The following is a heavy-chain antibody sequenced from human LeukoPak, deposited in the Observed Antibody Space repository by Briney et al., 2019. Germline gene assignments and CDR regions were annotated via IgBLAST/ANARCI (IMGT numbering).Heavy chain of an antibody. Sequence: PSETLSLTCTVSGGSISSSSYYWGWIRQPPGKGLEWIGSIYYSGSTYYNPSLKSRVTISVDTSKNQFSLKLSSVTAADTAVYYCARGVAAAGLSYWGQGTLVTVSS. V-gene: IGHV4-39*07. CDR2: IYYSGST. CDR3: ARGVAAAGLSY. J-gene: IGHJ4*02. D-gene: IGHD6-13*01. CDR1: GGSISSSSYY.